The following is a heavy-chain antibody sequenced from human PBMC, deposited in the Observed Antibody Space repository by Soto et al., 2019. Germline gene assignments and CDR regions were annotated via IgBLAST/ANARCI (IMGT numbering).Heavy chain of an antibody. J-gene: IGHJ6*02. CDR2: IWYDGSKK. V-gene: IGHV3-33*01. D-gene: IGHD3-3*01. CDR3: ARDASYYSLWSGYYPSRNGMDV. Sequence: QVQVVESGGGVVQPGRSLRLSCAASGFTFSSFGMHWVRQAPGKGLEWVSLIWYDGSKKSYGDSVKGRVTIPRDNSRNTVYLQMNSLRADDTAVYYCARDASYYSLWSGYYPSRNGMDVWGQGTTVTVSS. CDR1: GFTFSSFG.